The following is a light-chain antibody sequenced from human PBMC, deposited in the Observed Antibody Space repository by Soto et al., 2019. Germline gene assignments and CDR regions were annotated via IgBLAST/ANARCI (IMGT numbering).Light chain of an antibody. CDR3: QQYNTWPPIT. CDR2: GAS. V-gene: IGKV3-15*01. J-gene: IGKJ5*01. CDR1: QSVRSN. Sequence: EIVMTQSPATLSVSPGESVTLSCRASQSVRSNLAWYQQKPGQAPRLLIYGASTRATGLPARFSGSGSGTDFTITISSLQSEDFAVYYCQQYNTWPPITFGQGTRLEIK.